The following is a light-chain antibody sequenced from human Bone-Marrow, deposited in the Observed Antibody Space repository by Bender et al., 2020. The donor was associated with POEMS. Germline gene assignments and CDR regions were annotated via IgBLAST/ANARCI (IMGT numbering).Light chain of an antibody. J-gene: IGLJ3*02. V-gene: IGLV1-40*01. CDR2: YDD. CDR3: SDWGDSLSGWV. Sequence: QSVLTQPPSVSGAPGQRVTISCTGSSSNFGPNYDVHWYQQLPGTAPKLLIHYDDLLTPGFSDRFSASKSGTSASLAISEIQAEDEALYYCSDWGDSLSGWVFGGGTKLTVL. CDR1: SSNFGPNYD.